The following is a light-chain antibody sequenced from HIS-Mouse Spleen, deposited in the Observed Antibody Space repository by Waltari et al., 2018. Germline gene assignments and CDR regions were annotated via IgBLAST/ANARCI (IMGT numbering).Light chain of an antibody. CDR1: QSPLPSNGYNY. V-gene: IGKV2-28*01. J-gene: IGKJ2*01. CDR2: LGS. CDR3: MQALQTPMYT. Sequence: DIVMTHSPLSLPVTPGEPASISCRSSQSPLPSNGYNYLDWYLQKPGQSPPLLIYLGSNRASGVPDRFSGSGSGTDFTLKISRVEAEDVGVYYCMQALQTPMYTFGQGTKLEIK.